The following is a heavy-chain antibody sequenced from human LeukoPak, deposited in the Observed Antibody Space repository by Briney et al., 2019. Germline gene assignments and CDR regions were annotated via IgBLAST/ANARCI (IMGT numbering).Heavy chain of an antibody. V-gene: IGHV3-7*01. CDR2: IKQDGSEK. D-gene: IGHD6-19*01. CDR1: GFTFSSYW. Sequence: GGSLRLSCAASGFTFSSYWMSWVRQAPGEGLEWVANIKQDGSEKYYADSVKGRFTISRDNSKNTLYLQMNSLRAVDTAVYYCARDPGSSGWYKGVFGYWGQGTLVTVSS. CDR3: ARDPGSSGWYKGVFGY. J-gene: IGHJ4*02.